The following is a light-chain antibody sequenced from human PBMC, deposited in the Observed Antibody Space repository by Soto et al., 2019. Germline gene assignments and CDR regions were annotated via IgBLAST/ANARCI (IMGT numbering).Light chain of an antibody. Sequence: DIQMTQSPSSLSASVGDRVTITCRASQSSSTYLNWYQQKPGKAPKLLIYAASSLQSGVPSRFSGSGSGTDFTLTISSLQPEDFATYYCQQSYSTPLTFGGGTKVAIK. CDR2: AAS. J-gene: IGKJ4*01. CDR3: QQSYSTPLT. CDR1: QSSSTY. V-gene: IGKV1-39*01.